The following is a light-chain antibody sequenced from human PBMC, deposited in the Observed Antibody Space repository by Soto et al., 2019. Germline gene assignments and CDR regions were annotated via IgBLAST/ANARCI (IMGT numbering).Light chain of an antibody. CDR2: DAS. CDR1: QSISSW. Sequence: DIEMTQSPSTLAATSGDRVTITCRASQSISSWFAWYQQKPGKAPKLLIYDASNLESGVPSRLSGSGSGTDFTLTISHLQPDDSATYYCQQYETYWTFGQGTKVDIK. V-gene: IGKV1-5*01. CDR3: QQYETYWT. J-gene: IGKJ1*01.